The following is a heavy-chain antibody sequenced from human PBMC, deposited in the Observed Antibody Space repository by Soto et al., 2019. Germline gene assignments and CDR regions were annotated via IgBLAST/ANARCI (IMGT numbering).Heavy chain of an antibody. Sequence: QVQLVQSGAEVKKPGSSVKVSCKASGGTFGSYAITWVRRAPGQGLEWLGGIIPILNSPAYAQKFQARVVITADEITNTAYMELHTLRFDDTAVYYCAREAPYCTSATCPNFYDIDVWGQGTTVTVAS. V-gene: IGHV1-69*01. CDR2: IIPILNSP. CDR1: GGTFGSYA. J-gene: IGHJ6*02. D-gene: IGHD2-2*01. CDR3: AREAPYCTSATCPNFYDIDV.